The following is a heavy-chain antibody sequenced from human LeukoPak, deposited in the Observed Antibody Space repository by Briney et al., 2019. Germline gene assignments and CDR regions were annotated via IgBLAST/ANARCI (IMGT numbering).Heavy chain of an antibody. CDR2: IYYSGST. D-gene: IGHD1-26*01. Sequence: SETLSLTCTVSGGSISSYYWSCIRQPPGKGLEWIGYIYYSGSTNYNPSLKSRVTISVDTSKNQFSLKLSSVTAADTAVYYCARDVGATPGYFDYWGQGTLVTVSS. V-gene: IGHV4-59*01. CDR3: ARDVGATPGYFDY. J-gene: IGHJ4*02. CDR1: GGSISSYY.